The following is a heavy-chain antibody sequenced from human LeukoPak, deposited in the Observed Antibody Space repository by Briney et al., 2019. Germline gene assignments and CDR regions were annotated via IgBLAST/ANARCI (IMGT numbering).Heavy chain of an antibody. CDR2: ISSSSSTI. V-gene: IGHV3-48*01. Sequence: GGSLRLSCAASGFTFSSYSMNWVRQAPGKGLEWVSYISSSSSTIYYADSVKGRFTISRDNAKNSLYLQMNSLRAEDTAVYYCARDYYDSSGYCAYWGQGTLVTVSS. CDR1: GFTFSSYS. D-gene: IGHD3-22*01. CDR3: ARDYYDSSGYCAY. J-gene: IGHJ4*02.